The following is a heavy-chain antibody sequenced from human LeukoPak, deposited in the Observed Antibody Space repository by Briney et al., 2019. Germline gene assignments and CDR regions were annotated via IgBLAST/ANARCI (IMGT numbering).Heavy chain of an antibody. V-gene: IGHV4-61*01. Sequence: SETLSLTCTVSGGSVGSSSYYWSWIRQPPGKGLEWVGYIYYTGSTNYNPSLKSRVTISADTSKNQFSLKLSSVTAADTAVYYCAREREYNSGWYGYYFDYWGRGTLVTVSS. CDR3: AREREYNSGWYGYYFDY. D-gene: IGHD6-19*01. CDR2: IYYTGST. CDR1: GGSVGSSSYY. J-gene: IGHJ4*02.